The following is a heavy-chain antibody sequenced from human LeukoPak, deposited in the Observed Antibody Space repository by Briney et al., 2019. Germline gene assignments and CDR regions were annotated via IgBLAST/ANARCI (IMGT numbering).Heavy chain of an antibody. J-gene: IGHJ4*02. V-gene: IGHV1-2*02. Sequence: ASAKVSCKASGYTFTGYYMHWVRQAPGQGLEWMGWINPNSGGTNYAQKFQGRVTMTRDTSISTAYMELSRLRSDDTAVYYCARGVITFGGVIVLDYWGQGTLVTVSS. CDR3: ARGVITFGGVIVLDY. CDR1: GYTFTGYY. D-gene: IGHD3-16*02. CDR2: INPNSGGT.